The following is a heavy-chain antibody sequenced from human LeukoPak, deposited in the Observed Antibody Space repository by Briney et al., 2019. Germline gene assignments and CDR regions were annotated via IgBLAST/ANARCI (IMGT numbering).Heavy chain of an antibody. CDR1: GYTFTSYG. D-gene: IGHD6-19*01. CDR2: ISAYNGNT. Sequence: ASVKVSCRASGYTFTSYGISWVRRAPGQGLEWMGWISAYNGNTNYAQKLQGRVTMTTDTSTSTAYMELRSLRSGDTAVYYCARSNRIAVAGTVDYWGQGTLVTVSS. V-gene: IGHV1-18*01. CDR3: ARSNRIAVAGTVDY. J-gene: IGHJ4*02.